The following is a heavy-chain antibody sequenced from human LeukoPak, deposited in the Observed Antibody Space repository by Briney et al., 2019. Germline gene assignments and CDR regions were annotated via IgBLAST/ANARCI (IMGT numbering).Heavy chain of an antibody. CDR3: ASGYSSGPVY. CDR2: IYSGGGT. Sequence: SGGSLRLSCAASGFLVSNYYMSWVRQAPGKGLEWVSVIYSGGGTYYADSVKGRFTISRDNAKNSLYLQMNSLRAEDTVVYYCASGYSSGPVYWGQGNLVTVSS. D-gene: IGHD6-19*01. V-gene: IGHV3-53*01. CDR1: GFLVSNYY. J-gene: IGHJ4*02.